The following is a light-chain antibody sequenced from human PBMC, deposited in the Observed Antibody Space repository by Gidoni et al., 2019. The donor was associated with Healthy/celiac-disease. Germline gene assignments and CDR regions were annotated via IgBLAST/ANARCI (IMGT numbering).Light chain of an antibody. CDR1: SSDVGGYNY. CDR2: DVS. Sequence: QSALPQPASASGSPGQSITISCTVTSSDVGGYNYVSWYQQHPGKAPKLMIYDVSIRPSGVSNRFSGYKSGNTASLTISGRQAEDEADYYCSSYTSSSTLVFGGGTKLTVL. CDR3: SSYTSSSTLV. V-gene: IGLV2-14*01. J-gene: IGLJ2*01.